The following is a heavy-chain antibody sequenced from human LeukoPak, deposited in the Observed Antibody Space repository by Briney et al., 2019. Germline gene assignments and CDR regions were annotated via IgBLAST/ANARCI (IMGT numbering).Heavy chain of an antibody. CDR3: VGDVYNSGEDAFDI. Sequence: AGSLRLACAAYGFTLSTYSMDWVHQAPGKGLEWVSSISSSSSYIFYADSVKGRFTISRDNAKNSLYLQMNSLRAAGTAVYYCVGDVYNSGEDAFDIWGQGTMVTVSS. D-gene: IGHD6-19*01. CDR1: GFTLSTYS. J-gene: IGHJ3*02. CDR2: ISSSSSYI. V-gene: IGHV3-21*01.